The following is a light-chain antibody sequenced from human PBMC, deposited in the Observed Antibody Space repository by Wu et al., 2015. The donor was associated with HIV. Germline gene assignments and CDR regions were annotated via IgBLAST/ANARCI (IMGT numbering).Light chain of an antibody. Sequence: DIQMTQSPSTLSASVGDRVTLTCRASQSITHWVAWYQQKPGEAPKLLIYKASSLASGVPSRFSGSGFGTEFTFTISSLQPDDFATYYCLQYNSWSYGFGQGTKLEVE. J-gene: IGKJ2*03. CDR2: KAS. V-gene: IGKV1-5*03. CDR3: LQYNSWSYG. CDR1: QSITHW.